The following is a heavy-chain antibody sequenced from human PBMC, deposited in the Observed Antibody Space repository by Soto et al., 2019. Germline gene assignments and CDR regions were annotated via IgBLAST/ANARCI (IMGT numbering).Heavy chain of an antibody. CDR3: ASVPLSYTNNEYLEH. J-gene: IGHJ4*02. V-gene: IGHV1-2*02. Sequence: QVQMVQSGPEVKKPGASAKISCKASEQTITGHYIQWVRQAPGQGLEWMGWINPKGDGKKYAQHFQGRITVTRDTSINTCYMELRALTSDDTAVYYCASVPLSYTNNEYLEHWGQGTLVTVSS. CDR2: INPKGDGK. D-gene: IGHD2-2*01. CDR1: EQTITGHY.